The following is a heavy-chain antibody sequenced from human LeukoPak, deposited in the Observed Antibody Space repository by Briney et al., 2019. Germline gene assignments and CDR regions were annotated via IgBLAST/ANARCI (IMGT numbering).Heavy chain of an antibody. V-gene: IGHV3-30*04. CDR2: ISFDGTDA. Sequence: GGSLRLSCAASGFTFSSYAIHWVRQAPGKGLEWVAVISFDGTDAFYADSVKGRFTISRDNSKNTLYLQMNSLRAEDTALYYCARGGRITMIVVVNAFDIWGQGTMVTVSS. CDR3: ARGGRITMIVVVNAFDI. D-gene: IGHD3-22*01. J-gene: IGHJ3*02. CDR1: GFTFSSYA.